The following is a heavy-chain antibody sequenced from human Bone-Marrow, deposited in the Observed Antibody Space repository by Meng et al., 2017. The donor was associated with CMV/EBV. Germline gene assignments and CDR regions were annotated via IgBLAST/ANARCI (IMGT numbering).Heavy chain of an antibody. CDR3: ATDPNWGTL. Sequence: QMGEAWGRPVKTRCALIVSCAGTQLLFSTYGINLMRSAPGKGPEWVSYIGRSGSDVDQADSVKGRLTISRDIPKNSLYLQMNSLRAEDTAVYYCATDPNWGTLWGQGALVTVSS. CDR1: QLLFSTYG. V-gene: IGHV3-21*01. CDR2: IGRSGSDV. J-gene: IGHJ4*02. D-gene: IGHD7-27*01.